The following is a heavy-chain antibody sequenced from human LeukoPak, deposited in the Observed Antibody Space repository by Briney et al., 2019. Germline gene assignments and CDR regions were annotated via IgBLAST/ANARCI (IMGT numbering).Heavy chain of an antibody. CDR3: AKESPYAVGGTSRVYYFDY. V-gene: IGHV3-23*01. J-gene: IGHJ4*02. Sequence: PGGSLRLSCSASGFTFSSYAISWVRQAPGKGLEWVPAISNRGRTYYRDSVKGRFTISRDDSKNTVHLQMNSLRADDTALYYCAKESPYAVGGTSRVYYFDYWGQGALVTVSS. CDR1: GFTFSSYA. D-gene: IGHD1-26*01. CDR2: ISNRGRT.